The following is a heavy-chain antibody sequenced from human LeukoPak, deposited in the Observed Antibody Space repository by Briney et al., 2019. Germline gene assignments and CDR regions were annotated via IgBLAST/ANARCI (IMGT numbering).Heavy chain of an antibody. V-gene: IGHV3-48*03. Sequence: PGGSLRPSCVGSGYTFSTYGMNWIRQAPGQGLEWVSYISISGSTIHYADSVKGRFTISRNNAKNALYLQMNSLRAEDMAVYYCARDRPRVGLDYWGQGTLVTVSS. J-gene: IGHJ4*02. D-gene: IGHD2-2*01. CDR3: ARDRPRVGLDY. CDR1: GYTFSTYG. CDR2: ISISGSTI.